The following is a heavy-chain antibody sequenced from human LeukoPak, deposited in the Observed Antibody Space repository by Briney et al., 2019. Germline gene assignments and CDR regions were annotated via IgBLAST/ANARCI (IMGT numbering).Heavy chain of an antibody. Sequence: GGSLRLSCAASGFTFRSYCMSWFRQAPGKGLEWVANIKEDGSEKSYVDSVKGRFTISRDNAKNLLYLQMNSLRAEETAVYYCARVLVGALDYWGQGTLVTVSS. CDR3: ARVLVGALDY. V-gene: IGHV3-7*03. CDR2: IKEDGSEK. D-gene: IGHD1-26*01. CDR1: GFTFRSYC. J-gene: IGHJ4*02.